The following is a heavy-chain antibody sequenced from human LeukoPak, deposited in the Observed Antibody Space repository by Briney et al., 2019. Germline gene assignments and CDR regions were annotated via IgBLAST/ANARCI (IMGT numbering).Heavy chain of an antibody. CDR2: VYTSGST. CDR3: ARQAYDTGYDAFDI. D-gene: IGHD3-16*01. V-gene: IGHV4-4*07. Sequence: PSETLSLTGTVSGGSISNYYWSWIRQPAGKGLEWIGHVYTSGSTNYNPSLKSRVTMSVDTPKNQFSLKLRSVTAADTAVFYCARQAYDTGYDAFDIWGQGTMVTVSS. J-gene: IGHJ3*02. CDR1: GGSISNYY.